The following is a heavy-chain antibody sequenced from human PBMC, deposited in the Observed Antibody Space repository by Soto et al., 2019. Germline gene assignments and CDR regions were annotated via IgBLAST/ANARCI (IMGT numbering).Heavy chain of an antibody. CDR2: IWYDGSNK. CDR1: GFTFSSYG. CDR3: EMIGDSFDI. V-gene: IGHV3-33*01. Sequence: QVQLVESGGGVVQPGRSLRLSCAASGFTFSSYGMHWVRQAPGKGLEWVAVIWYDGSNKYYADSVKGRFTLSRDNSKNALYRQMTSLRAEDTAVYYCEMIGDSFDIWGQGTMVTVPS. J-gene: IGHJ3*02. D-gene: IGHD3-22*01.